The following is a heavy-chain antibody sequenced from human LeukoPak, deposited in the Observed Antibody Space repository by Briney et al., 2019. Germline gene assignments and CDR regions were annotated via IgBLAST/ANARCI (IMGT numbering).Heavy chain of an antibody. CDR2: ISSSGSTI. CDR1: GFTFSDYY. J-gene: IGHJ4*02. CDR3: ARGPRGGMITFGEVIVLPLDY. V-gene: IGHV3-11*04. D-gene: IGHD3-16*02. Sequence: GGSLRLSCAASGFTFSDYYMSWIRQAPGKGLEWVSYISSSGSTIYYADSVKGRFTISRDNAKNSLYLQMNSLRAEDTAVYYCARGPRGGMITFGEVIVLPLDYWGQGTLVTVSS.